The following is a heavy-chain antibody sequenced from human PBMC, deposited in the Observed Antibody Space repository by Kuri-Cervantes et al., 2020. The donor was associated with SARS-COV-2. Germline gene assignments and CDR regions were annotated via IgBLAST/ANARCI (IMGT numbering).Heavy chain of an antibody. CDR2: ISAYNGNT. CDR1: GYTFNIYD. D-gene: IGHD3-10*01. J-gene: IGHJ5*02. V-gene: IGHV1-18*01. Sequence: ASVKVSCKASGYTFNIYDIHWVRQATGQGLEWMGWISAYNGNTNYAQKLQGRVTMTTDTSTSTAYMELRSLRSDDTAVYYCARTSRRGNWFDPWGQGTLVTVST. CDR3: ARTSRRGNWFDP.